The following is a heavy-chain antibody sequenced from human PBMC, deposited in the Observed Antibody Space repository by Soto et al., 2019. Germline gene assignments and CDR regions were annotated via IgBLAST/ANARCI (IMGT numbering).Heavy chain of an antibody. CDR1: GFTFSGDW. CDR3: SRGRSPYYGYFDP. Sequence: LRLSCVASGFTFSGDWMHWVRQVPGKGLVWVSRISPDGTTTYYADSVKGRFTISRDNAKNTLYLQMNGLRADDTAVYYCSRGRSPYYGYFDPWGPGTLVTVSS. CDR2: ISPDGTTT. V-gene: IGHV3-74*01. D-gene: IGHD3-3*01. J-gene: IGHJ5*02.